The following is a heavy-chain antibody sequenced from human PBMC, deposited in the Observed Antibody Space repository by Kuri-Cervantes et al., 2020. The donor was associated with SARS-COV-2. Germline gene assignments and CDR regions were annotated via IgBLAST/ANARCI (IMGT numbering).Heavy chain of an antibody. CDR1: GFTVSSYG. V-gene: IGHV3-30*03. D-gene: IGHD1-26*01. Sequence: GESLKISCAAPGFTVSSYGMHWVRQAPGKGLEWVAVISYDGSNKYYADSVKGRFTISRDNSKNTLYLQMNSLRAEDTAVYYCADWELLQLWGQGTLVTVSS. CDR3: ADWELLQL. CDR2: ISYDGSNK. J-gene: IGHJ4*02.